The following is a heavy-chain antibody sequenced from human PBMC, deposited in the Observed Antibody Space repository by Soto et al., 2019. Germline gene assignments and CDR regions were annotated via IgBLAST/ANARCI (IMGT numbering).Heavy chain of an antibody. J-gene: IGHJ4*02. V-gene: IGHV6-1*01. CDR1: GDSVSSNLAS. D-gene: IGHD2-15*01. CDR3: ARARGARYFDY. CDR2: TYYRSKWYS. Sequence: SHTISLSCVISGDSVSSNLASWRWIRQSPSRVLEWLGRTYYRSKWYSYYAQSVKSRITINPDTSKNQFSLKLSFVTAADSAVYYCARARGARYFDYWGQGTLVTVSS.